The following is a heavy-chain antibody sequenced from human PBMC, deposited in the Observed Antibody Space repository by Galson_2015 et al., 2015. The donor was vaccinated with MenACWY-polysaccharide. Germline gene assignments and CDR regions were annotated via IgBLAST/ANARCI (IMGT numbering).Heavy chain of an antibody. CDR1: GFTFSSYA. V-gene: IGHV3-23*01. CDR3: ARITSGGCDY. D-gene: IGHD1-14*01. J-gene: IGHJ4*02. Sequence: SLRLSCAASGFTFSSYAMAWVRQAPGKGLEWVSSIDNSGFTTYYAGSVKGRFTMSRDNPKNTLFLQMNSLRAGDTALYYCARITSGGCDYWGQGSLVTVSS. CDR2: IDNSGFTT.